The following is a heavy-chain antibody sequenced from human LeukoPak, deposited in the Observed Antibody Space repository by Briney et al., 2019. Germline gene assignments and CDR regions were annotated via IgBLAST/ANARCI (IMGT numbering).Heavy chain of an antibody. D-gene: IGHD3-22*01. V-gene: IGHV4-38-2*01. Sequence: PSETLSLTCAVSGYSISSGYYWGWIRPPPGKGREGIGSIYHSGSTYYNPSLKSRVTISVDTTKNQFSLKLSSVTAADTAVYYCARGGITMIVVVPSPFDYWGQGTLVTVSS. CDR2: IYHSGST. CDR1: GYSISSGYY. CDR3: ARGGITMIVVVPSPFDY. J-gene: IGHJ4*02.